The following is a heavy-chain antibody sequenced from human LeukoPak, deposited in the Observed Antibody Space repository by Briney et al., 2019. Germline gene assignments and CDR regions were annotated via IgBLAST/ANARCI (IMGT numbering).Heavy chain of an antibody. CDR1: GYSISSGYY. V-gene: IGHV4-38-2*02. D-gene: IGHD3-3*01. CDR2: IYHSGST. Sequence: SETLSLTRTVSGYSISSGYYWGWIRQPPGKGLEWIGSIYHSGSTYYNPSLKSRVTISVDTSKNQFSLKLSSVTAADTAVYYCARVNGLEWLLSGFDYWGQGTLVTVSS. CDR3: ARVNGLEWLLSGFDY. J-gene: IGHJ4*02.